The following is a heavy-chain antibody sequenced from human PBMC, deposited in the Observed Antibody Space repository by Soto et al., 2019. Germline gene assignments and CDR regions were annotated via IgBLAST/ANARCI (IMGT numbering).Heavy chain of an antibody. CDR1: GGSISSVGYY. V-gene: IGHV4-31*03. CDR3: ARGTILYCSGGSCYSGHWFDP. J-gene: IGHJ5*02. Sequence: PSETLSLTCTVSGGSISSVGYYWSWIRQHPGKGLEWIGYIYYSGSTYYNPSLKSRVTISVDTSKNQFSLKLSSVTAADTAVYYCARGTILYCSGGSCYSGHWFDPWGQGTLVTVSS. D-gene: IGHD2-15*01. CDR2: IYYSGST.